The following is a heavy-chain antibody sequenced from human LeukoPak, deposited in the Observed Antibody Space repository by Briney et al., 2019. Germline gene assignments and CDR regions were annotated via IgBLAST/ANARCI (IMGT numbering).Heavy chain of an antibody. CDR1: GYTFVDYY. V-gene: IGHV1-2*02. CDR2: LNPRTGAT. J-gene: IGHJ4*02. D-gene: IGHD7-27*01. CDR3: ARDHRLGRTGYDMPAD. Sequence: ASAKVSCKASGYTFVDYYVYWIRQAPGQGLEWMGWLNPRTGATKYAQKFQARVTMTRDTSKQTAYMELTSLRSDDTALYFCARDHRLGRTGYDMPADWGQGTLVTVSS.